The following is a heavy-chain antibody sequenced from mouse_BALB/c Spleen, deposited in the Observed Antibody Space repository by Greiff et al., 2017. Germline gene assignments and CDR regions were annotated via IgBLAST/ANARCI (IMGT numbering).Heavy chain of an antibody. Sequence: EVKLMESGGGLVQPGGSRKLSCAASGFTFSSFGMHWVRQAPEKGLEWVAYISSGGSTYYPDSVKGRFTISRDNARNILYLQMSSLRSEDTAMYYCARDAWFAYWGQGTLVTVSA. CDR1: GFTFSSFG. V-gene: IGHV5-6-5*01. J-gene: IGHJ3*01. CDR2: ISSGGST. CDR3: ARDAWFAY.